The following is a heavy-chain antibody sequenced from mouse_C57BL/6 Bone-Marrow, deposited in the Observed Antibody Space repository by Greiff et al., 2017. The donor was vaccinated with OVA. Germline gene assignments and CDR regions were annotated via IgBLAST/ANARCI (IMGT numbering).Heavy chain of an antibody. CDR3: AVLNWCAYWYFGV. CDR2: ISSGSSTI. Sequence: DVKLVESGGGLVKPGGSLKLSCAASGFTFSDYGMHWVRQAPEKGLEWVAYISSGSSTIYYADTVKGRFTISRDNARNTLFLQMTSLRSEDTAMYYGAVLNWCAYWYFGVWGTGTTVTVSS. D-gene: IGHD1-1*02. V-gene: IGHV5-17*01. J-gene: IGHJ1*03. CDR1: GFTFSDYG.